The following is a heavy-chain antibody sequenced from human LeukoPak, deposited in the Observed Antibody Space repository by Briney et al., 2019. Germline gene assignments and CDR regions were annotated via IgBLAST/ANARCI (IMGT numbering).Heavy chain of an antibody. CDR1: GFTVNTYA. J-gene: IGHJ6*04. CDR2: ISGSGGNT. Sequence: PGGSLRLSCAASGFTVNTYAMSWVRQAPGKGLEWVSGISGSGGNTYYADSVKGRFTISRDNAKNSLYLQMNSLRAEDTAVYYCAELGITMIGGVWGKGTTVTISS. D-gene: IGHD3-10*02. CDR3: AELGITMIGGV. V-gene: IGHV3-23*01.